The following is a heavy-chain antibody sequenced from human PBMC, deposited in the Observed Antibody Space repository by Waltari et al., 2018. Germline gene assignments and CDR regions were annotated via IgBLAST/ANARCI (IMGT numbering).Heavy chain of an antibody. Sequence: VRLVESGGGRVAPGESLSLPCVGSGFSFDDYSMNWVRQAPGKGLGWVSSLNNGGDYKGYADSVEGRFTISRDNDKNTLYLQMNDLRVDDTAIYYCARGKAFDPWGQGTRVNVSS. V-gene: IGHV3-21*06. J-gene: IGHJ5*02. CDR3: ARGKAFDP. CDR2: LNNGGDYK. CDR1: GFSFDDYS.